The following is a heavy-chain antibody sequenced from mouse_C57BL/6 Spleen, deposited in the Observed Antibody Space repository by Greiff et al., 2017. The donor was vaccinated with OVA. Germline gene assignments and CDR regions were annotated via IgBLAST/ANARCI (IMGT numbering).Heavy chain of an antibody. CDR1: GYSITSGYY. CDR2: ISYDGSN. Sequence: VQLKESGPGLVKPSQSLSLTCSVTGYSITSGYYWNWIRQFPGNKLEWMGYISYDGSNNYNPSLKNRISITRDTSKNQFFLKLNSVTTEDTATYYCARDGGRLRRPSYAMDYWGQGTSVTVSS. J-gene: IGHJ4*01. V-gene: IGHV3-6*01. D-gene: IGHD2-2*01. CDR3: ARDGGRLRRPSYAMDY.